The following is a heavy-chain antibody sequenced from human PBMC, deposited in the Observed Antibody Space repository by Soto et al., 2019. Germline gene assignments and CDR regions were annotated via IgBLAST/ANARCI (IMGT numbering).Heavy chain of an antibody. J-gene: IGHJ3*01. V-gene: IGHV3-74*01. Sequence: EVQLVESEGGLVQRGGSLRLSCAASGFTFNYYWMHWVRQAPGQGLVWVSHIHSDGSTTTYADSVKGRFTISRDNAKNKLYLQMNSRRAEDTAVYYCVRGDKGGFDLWGQGTTVTVSS. D-gene: IGHD2-21*02. CDR2: IHSDGSTT. CDR3: VRGDKGGFDL. CDR1: GFTFNYYW.